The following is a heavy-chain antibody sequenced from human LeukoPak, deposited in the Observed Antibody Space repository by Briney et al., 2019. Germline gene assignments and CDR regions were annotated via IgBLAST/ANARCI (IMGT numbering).Heavy chain of an antibody. CDR2: ISSSSSYI. J-gene: IGHJ3*02. CDR1: GFTFSNYE. CDR3: ASEYCGGDCYESDAFDI. D-gene: IGHD2-21*02. Sequence: GGSLRLSCAASGFTFSNYEMNWVRQAPGKGLEWVSSISSSSSYIYYADSVKGRFTISRDNAKNSLYLQMNSLRAEDTAVYYCASEYCGGDCYESDAFDIWGQGTMVTVSS. V-gene: IGHV3-21*01.